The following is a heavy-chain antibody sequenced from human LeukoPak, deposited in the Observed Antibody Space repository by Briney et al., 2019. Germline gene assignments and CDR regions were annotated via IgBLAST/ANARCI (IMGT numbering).Heavy chain of an antibody. D-gene: IGHD3-16*01. V-gene: IGHV4-59*08. CDR3: ARFTFGGVFDY. J-gene: IGHJ4*02. CDR1: GGSISSYY. CDR2: IYYSGST. Sequence: KPSETLSLTCTVSGGSISSYYWSWIRQPPGKGLEWIGYIYYSGSTNYSPSLKSRVTISVDTSKNQFSLNLSSVTAADTAVYYCARFTFGGVFDYWGQGTLVTVSS.